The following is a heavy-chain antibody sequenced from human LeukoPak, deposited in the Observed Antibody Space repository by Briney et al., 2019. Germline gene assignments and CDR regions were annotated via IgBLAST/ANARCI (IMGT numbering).Heavy chain of an antibody. CDR1: GGSISSSSYY. D-gene: IGHD6-19*01. V-gene: IGHV4-39*07. Sequence: PSETPSLTCTVSGGSISSSSYYWGWIRQPPGKGLEWIGSIYYSGSTYYNPSLKSRVTISVDTSKNQFSLKLSSVTAADTAVYYCARDRLAVAGTLTADYWGQGTLVTVSS. CDR2: IYYSGST. CDR3: ARDRLAVAGTLTADY. J-gene: IGHJ4*02.